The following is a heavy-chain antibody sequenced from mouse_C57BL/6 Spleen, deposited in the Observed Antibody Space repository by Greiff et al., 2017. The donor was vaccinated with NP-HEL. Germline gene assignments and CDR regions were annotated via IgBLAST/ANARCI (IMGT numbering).Heavy chain of an antibody. V-gene: IGHV14-1*01. Sequence: EVQLQQSGAELVRPGASVKLSCTASGFNIKDYYMHWVKQRPEQGLEWIGRIDPEDGDTEYAPKFPGKATMTADTSSNTAYLQLSSLTSEDTAVYYCTTYYYGSSPYYFDYWGQGTTLTVSS. CDR2: IDPEDGDT. D-gene: IGHD1-1*01. CDR1: GFNIKDYY. CDR3: TTYYYGSSPYYFDY. J-gene: IGHJ2*01.